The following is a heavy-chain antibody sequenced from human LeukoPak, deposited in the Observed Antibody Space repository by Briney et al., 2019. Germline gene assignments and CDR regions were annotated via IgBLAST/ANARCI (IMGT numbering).Heavy chain of an antibody. D-gene: IGHD3-10*01. Sequence: GGSLRLSCTASGLVFSMYGMSWVRQAPGKGLEWVSAFSGSGGPTYYADSVKGRFTISRDNSMNTLYLQMNDLRVEDTAVCYCAKDWNQFGSGSHLDYMDVWGKGTTVTVS. CDR1: GLVFSMYG. J-gene: IGHJ6*03. V-gene: IGHV3-23*01. CDR3: AKDWNQFGSGSHLDYMDV. CDR2: FSGSGGPT.